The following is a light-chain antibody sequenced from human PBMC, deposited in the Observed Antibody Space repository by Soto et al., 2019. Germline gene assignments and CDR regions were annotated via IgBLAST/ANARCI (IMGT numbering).Light chain of an antibody. CDR2: RNN. Sequence: QSVLTQPPSASGTPGQTVTISCSGSSSNIGSAYIYWYQHLPGTAPKLLIYRNNQRPSGVPDRFSASKSGTSASLAISGLRSEDDADYYCAAWDDSLNGFYVFGTGTKLTVL. V-gene: IGLV1-47*01. CDR3: AAWDDSLNGFYV. J-gene: IGLJ1*01. CDR1: SSNIGSAY.